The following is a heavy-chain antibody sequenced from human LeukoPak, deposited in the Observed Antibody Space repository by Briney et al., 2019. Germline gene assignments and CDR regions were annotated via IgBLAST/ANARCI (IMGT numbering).Heavy chain of an antibody. D-gene: IGHD2-2*01. CDR3: ARRGCSSTNCYSLSFDP. CDR1: GGPSSSYW. Sequence: PSGTLSLTCTVSGGPSSSYWSTWIRQPPGRGPEWIGYIHYSGTTNYNPSLKSRLTISEDTSKNQFSLKLTSVTAADTAVYYCARRGCSSTNCYSLSFDPWGQGTLVTVSS. CDR2: IHYSGTT. J-gene: IGHJ5*02. V-gene: IGHV4-59*08.